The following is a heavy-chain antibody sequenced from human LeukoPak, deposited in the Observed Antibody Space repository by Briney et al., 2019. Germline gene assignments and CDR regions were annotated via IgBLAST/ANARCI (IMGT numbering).Heavy chain of an antibody. Sequence: KLSETLSLTCIVTGGSIRSSSYYWGWIRQPPGKGLEWIVSIYYSGSTYYNPSLKSRVTISVDTSTNQFSLKLSSVTAADTAVYYCASQPYYDILTGYSHFDYWGQGTLVTVSS. J-gene: IGHJ4*02. CDR3: ASQPYYDILTGYSHFDY. D-gene: IGHD3-9*01. V-gene: IGHV4-39*01. CDR2: IYYSGST. CDR1: GGSIRSSSYY.